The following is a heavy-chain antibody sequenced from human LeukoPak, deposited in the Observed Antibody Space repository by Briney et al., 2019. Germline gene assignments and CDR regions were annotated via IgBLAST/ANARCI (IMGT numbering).Heavy chain of an antibody. Sequence: GGSLRLSCAASGFTFSSYAMSWVPQAPGKGLVWVSAISGSGGSTYYADYVKGRFTIYRDNSKNKLYLEMNSLRAEDTAVFYCAIGDDSRGYPNYFDICGQGALVTVSS. D-gene: IGHD3-22*01. CDR2: ISGSGGST. CDR1: GFTFSSYA. J-gene: IGHJ4*02. CDR3: AIGDDSRGYPNYFDI. V-gene: IGHV3-23*01.